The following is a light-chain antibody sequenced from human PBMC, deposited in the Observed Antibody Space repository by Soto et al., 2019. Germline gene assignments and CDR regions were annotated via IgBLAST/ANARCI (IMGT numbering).Light chain of an antibody. V-gene: IGKV3-11*01. Sequence: EIVLTQYPATLSLSPGERATLSCRASQSVSSYFAWYQQKPGQAPRLLIYSASNRATGIPARFSGSGSWTGFTLTISSLEHEDFSGYYCQQRSNWPPYTFGQGTKMAIK. CDR1: QSVSSY. CDR2: SAS. CDR3: QQRSNWPPYT. J-gene: IGKJ2*01.